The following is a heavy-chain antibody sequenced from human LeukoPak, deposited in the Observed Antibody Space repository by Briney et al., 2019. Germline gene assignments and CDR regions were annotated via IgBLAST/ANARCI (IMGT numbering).Heavy chain of an antibody. J-gene: IGHJ6*03. CDR3: TRVDFYYYYMDF. V-gene: IGHV5-51*01. CDR1: GYSFTDYW. CDR2: IYPRDSHT. Sequence: GESLKISCKASGYSFTDYWIGWVRQMPGKGVEWVGIIYPRDSHTIHSPSFQGQVTVSADKSITTAYLQWSSLKASDTAIYYCTRVDFYYYYMDFWGKGTTVSVSS.